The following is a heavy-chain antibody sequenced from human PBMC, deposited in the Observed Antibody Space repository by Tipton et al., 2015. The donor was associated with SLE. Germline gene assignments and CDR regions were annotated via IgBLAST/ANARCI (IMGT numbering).Heavy chain of an antibody. CDR3: AKGAHYDILSGHDYFDY. V-gene: IGHV3-23*01. CDR2: ITGSGGNT. Sequence: GSLRLSCAASGFTLSDYYMSWIRQTPEKGLEWVSVITGSGGNTYHADSVKGRFTISRDNSKNTLYLQMKGTLYLEMNSLRAEDTAVYYCAKGAHYDILSGHDYFDYWGPGTLVSVSS. J-gene: IGHJ4*02. CDR1: GFTLSDYY. D-gene: IGHD3-9*01.